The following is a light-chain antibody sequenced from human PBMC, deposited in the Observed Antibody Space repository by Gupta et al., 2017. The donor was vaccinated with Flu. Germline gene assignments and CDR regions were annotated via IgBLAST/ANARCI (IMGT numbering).Light chain of an antibody. J-gene: IGKJ1*01. CDR2: GAS. V-gene: IGKV3-20*01. CDR1: QSVSNNY. Sequence: EIVLTQSPGTLSLSPGERATLSCRASQSVSNNYLAWYQQKPGQAPRLLIYGASSRATGIPDRFSGSGSGTDFTLTISRLEPEDFAVYYCQQDGSSVWAFGQGTKVEIK. CDR3: QQDGSSVWA.